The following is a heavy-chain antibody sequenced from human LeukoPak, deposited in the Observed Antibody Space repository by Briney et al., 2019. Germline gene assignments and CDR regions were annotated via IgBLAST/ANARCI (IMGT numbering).Heavy chain of an antibody. CDR2: IKSKTDGGTT. J-gene: IGHJ4*02. CDR1: GFTFSNAW. Sequence: GGSLRLSCAAPGFTFSNAWMSWVRQAPGKGLEWVGRIKSKTDGGTTDYAARVKGRFTISRDDSKNTLYLQMNSLKTEDTAVYYCTTAGGSYIIDYWGQGTLVTVSS. CDR3: TTAGGSYIIDY. D-gene: IGHD1-26*01. V-gene: IGHV3-15*01.